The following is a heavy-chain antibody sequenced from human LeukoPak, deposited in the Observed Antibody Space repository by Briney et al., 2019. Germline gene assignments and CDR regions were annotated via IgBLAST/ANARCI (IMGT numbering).Heavy chain of an antibody. D-gene: IGHD3-22*01. CDR1: GFTLSSYS. V-gene: IGHV3-21*01. J-gene: IGHJ4*02. Sequence: GGSLRLSCAASGFTLSSYSMNWVRQAPGKGLEWVSSISSSSSYIYYVDSVKGRFTISRDNAKNSLYLQMNSLRAEDTAVYYCARGTRLGYDSSGYLVDYWGQGTLVTVSS. CDR2: ISSSSSYI. CDR3: ARGTRLGYDSSGYLVDY.